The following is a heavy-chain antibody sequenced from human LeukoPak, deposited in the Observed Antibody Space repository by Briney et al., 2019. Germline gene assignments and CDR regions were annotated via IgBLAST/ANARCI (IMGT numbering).Heavy chain of an antibody. J-gene: IGHJ4*02. D-gene: IGHD3-16*02. Sequence: GGPLRLSCAASGFTFSSYTINWVRQAAGKGLEWASSITSSSYIYYADSVKGRFTISRDNAKNSLYLQMNSLRAEDTAVYYCARDRDYDYVWGSYRPDYFDYWGQGTLVTVSS. V-gene: IGHV3-21*01. CDR3: ARDRDYDYVWGSYRPDYFDY. CDR2: ITSSSYI. CDR1: GFTFSSYT.